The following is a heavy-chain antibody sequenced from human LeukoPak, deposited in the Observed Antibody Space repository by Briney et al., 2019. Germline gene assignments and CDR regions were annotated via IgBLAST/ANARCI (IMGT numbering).Heavy chain of an antibody. CDR2: IYYSGST. Sequence: SETLYLTCTVSGSSVSSGNYYWSWIRQPPGKGLEWIGYIYYSGSTNYSPSLKSRVTISIDTSKNQFSLKLSSVTAADTAVYYCARGYCSGGTCYRSYFQHWGQGALVTVSS. CDR1: GSSVSSGNYY. V-gene: IGHV4-61*01. J-gene: IGHJ1*01. D-gene: IGHD2-15*01. CDR3: ARGYCSGGTCYRSYFQH.